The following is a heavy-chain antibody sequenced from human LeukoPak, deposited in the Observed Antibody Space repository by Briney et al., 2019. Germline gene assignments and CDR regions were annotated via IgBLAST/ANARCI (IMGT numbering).Heavy chain of an antibody. V-gene: IGHV4-38-2*02. J-gene: IGHJ4*02. D-gene: IGHD6-19*01. CDR1: GYSICSGDY. CDR2: IDHSGST. Sequence: PSETLSLTCTVPGYSICSGDYWGWIRQPPGKGLEWTGSIDHSGSTYYNPSLKSRITISVDTSKNQFSLKLSSVTAADTAVYYCARDSALAQAVMFDYWGQGTLVTVSS. CDR3: ARDSALAQAVMFDY.